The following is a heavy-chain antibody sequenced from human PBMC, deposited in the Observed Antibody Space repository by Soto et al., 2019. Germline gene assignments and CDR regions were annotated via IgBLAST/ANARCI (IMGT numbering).Heavy chain of an antibody. V-gene: IGHV1-8*01. CDR3: ARGRRGCSSTSCYFDY. CDR2: MNPNSGNT. CDR1: GYTFTSYD. D-gene: IGHD2-2*01. Sequence: ASVKVSCKASGYTFTSYDINWVRQATGQGLEWMGWMNPNSGNTGYAQKFQGRVTMTRNTSISTAYMELSSLRSEDTAVYYCARGRRGCSSTSCYFDYWGQGTLVTVSS. J-gene: IGHJ4*02.